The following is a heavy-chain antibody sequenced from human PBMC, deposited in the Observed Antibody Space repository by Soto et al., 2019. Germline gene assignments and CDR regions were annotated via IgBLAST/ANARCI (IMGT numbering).Heavy chain of an antibody. CDR1: GFTFSSYG. V-gene: IGHV3-30*18. Sequence: QVQLVESGGGVVQPGRSPRLSCAASGFTFSSYGMHWVRQAPGKGLEWVAVISYDGSNKYYADSVKGRFTISRDNSKNTLYLQMNSLRAEDTAVYYCAKDRGSGSYTYYYGMDVWGQGTTVTVSS. D-gene: IGHD3-10*01. CDR2: ISYDGSNK. CDR3: AKDRGSGSYTYYYGMDV. J-gene: IGHJ6*02.